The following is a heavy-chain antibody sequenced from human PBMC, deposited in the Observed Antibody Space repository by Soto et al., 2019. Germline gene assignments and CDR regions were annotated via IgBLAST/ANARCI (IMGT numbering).Heavy chain of an antibody. D-gene: IGHD2-15*01. CDR1: GFTFSSYG. CDR2: ISYDGSNK. CDR3: AKDQVAKRYYSYYGMDV. J-gene: IGHJ6*02. Sequence: GGSLRLSCAASGFTFSSYGMHWVRQAPGKGLEWVAVISYDGSNKYYADSVKGRFTISRDNSKNTLYLQMNSLRAEDTAVYYCAKDQVAKRYYSYYGMDVWGQGTTVNV. V-gene: IGHV3-30*18.